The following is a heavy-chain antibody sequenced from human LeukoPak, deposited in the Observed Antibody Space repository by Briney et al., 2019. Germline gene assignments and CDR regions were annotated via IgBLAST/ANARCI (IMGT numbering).Heavy chain of an antibody. CDR3: AGIRYMVRGAPDAFDI. J-gene: IGHJ3*02. V-gene: IGHV5-51*01. CDR1: GYSFTSYW. Sequence: GESLKISCKGSGYSFTSYWIGWVRQMPGKGLEWMGIIYPGDSDTRYSPSFQGQVTISADKSISTAYLQWSSLKASDTAMYYCAGIRYMVRGAPDAFDIWGQGTMVTVSS. CDR2: IYPGDSDT. D-gene: IGHD3-10*01.